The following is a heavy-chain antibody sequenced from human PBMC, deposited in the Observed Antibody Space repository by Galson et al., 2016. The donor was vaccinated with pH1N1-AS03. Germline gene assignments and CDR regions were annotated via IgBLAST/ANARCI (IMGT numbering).Heavy chain of an antibody. CDR2: ISSDGSDK. J-gene: IGHJ6*02. CDR3: ARDLLRAYGSGSSTKYYYYYGMDF. D-gene: IGHD3-10*01. CDR1: GFTFSSYA. Sequence: SLRLSCAASGFTFSSYAMHWVRQAPGKGLEWVAIISSDGSDKYYPDSVKGRFTISRHNSKNTLYLQMNSLRAEDTAVYYCARDLLRAYGSGSSTKYYYYYGMDFWGQGTTVTVSS. V-gene: IGHV3-30*04.